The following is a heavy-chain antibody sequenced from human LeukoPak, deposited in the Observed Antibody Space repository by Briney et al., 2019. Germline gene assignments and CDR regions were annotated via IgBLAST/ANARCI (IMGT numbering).Heavy chain of an antibody. CDR3: ARGKRAAAASTYYYGMDV. CDR1: GFIFSSYS. CDR2: ISSSGSTI. J-gene: IGHJ6*02. V-gene: IGHV3-48*01. Sequence: SGGSLRLSCAASGFIFSSYSMNWVRQAPGKGLEWVSYISSSGSTIYYADSVKGRFTISRDNSKNTLYLQMNSLRAEDTAVYYCARGKRAAAASTYYYGMDVWGQGTTVTVSS. D-gene: IGHD6-13*01.